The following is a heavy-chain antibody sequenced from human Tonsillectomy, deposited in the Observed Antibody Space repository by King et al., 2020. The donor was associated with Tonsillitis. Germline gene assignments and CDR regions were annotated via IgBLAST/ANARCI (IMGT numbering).Heavy chain of an antibody. J-gene: IGHJ6*02. CDR1: GFTFSNAW. CDR3: TTFPHDYDSRSYYYGMDV. Sequence: VQLVESGGGLVKPGGSLRLSCAASGFTFSNAWMSWVRQAPGKGLEWVGRIKSKTDGGTTDYAAPVKGRFTISRDDSKNTLYLQMNSLKTEDTAVYYCTTFPHDYDSRSYYYGMDVWGQGTTVTVSS. D-gene: IGHD3-22*01. CDR2: IKSKTDGGTT. V-gene: IGHV3-15*01.